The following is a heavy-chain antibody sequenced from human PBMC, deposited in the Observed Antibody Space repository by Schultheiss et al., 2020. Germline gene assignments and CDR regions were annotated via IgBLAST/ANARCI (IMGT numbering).Heavy chain of an antibody. CDR1: GYTFTGYY. CDR2: INPSGGST. J-gene: IGHJ6*02. CDR3: ARVVVVPAATGDYYYGMDV. V-gene: IGHV1-46*01. D-gene: IGHD2-2*01. Sequence: AAVKVSCKASGYTFTGYYMHWVRQAPGQGLEWMGIINPSGGSTSYAQKFQGRVTMTRDTSISTAYMELSRLRSDDTAVYYCARVVVVPAATGDYYYGMDVWGQGTTVTVSS.